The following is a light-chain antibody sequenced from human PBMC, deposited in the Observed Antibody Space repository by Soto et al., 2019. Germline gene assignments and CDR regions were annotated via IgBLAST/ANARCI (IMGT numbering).Light chain of an antibody. Sequence: EIVMTQSPATVAVCPGERATLSCRASQSVSSNLAWYQQKPGQAPRLLIYGASTRATGIPARFSGSGSGTEFTLTISSLQSEDFAVYYCQQYNNWPPITFGQGTRLEIK. CDR1: QSVSSN. CDR2: GAS. V-gene: IGKV3-15*01. J-gene: IGKJ5*01. CDR3: QQYNNWPPIT.